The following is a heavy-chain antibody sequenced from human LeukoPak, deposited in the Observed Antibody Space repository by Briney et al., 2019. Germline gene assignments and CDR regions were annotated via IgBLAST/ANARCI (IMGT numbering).Heavy chain of an antibody. V-gene: IGHV3-21*01. J-gene: IGHJ3*02. CDR2: ISSSSSYI. D-gene: IGHD3-10*01. Sequence: ISSSSSYIYYADSVKGRFTISRDNAKNSLYLQMNSLRAEDTAVYYCARGEAMVRGVASFDIWGQGTMVTVSS. CDR3: ARGEAMVRGVASFDI.